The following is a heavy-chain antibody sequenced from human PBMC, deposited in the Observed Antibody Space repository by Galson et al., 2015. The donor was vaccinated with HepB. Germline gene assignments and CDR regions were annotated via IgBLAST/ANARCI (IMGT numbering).Heavy chain of an antibody. CDR1: GFTFSSYG. J-gene: IGHJ6*02. CDR3: ARVINPSIAAAGAPLLLFGMDV. V-gene: IGHV3-33*01. Sequence: SLRLSCAASGFTFSSYGMHWVRQAPGKGLEWVAVIWYDGSNKYYADSVKGRFTISRDNSKNTLYLQMNSLRAEDTAVYYCARVINPSIAAAGAPLLLFGMDVWGQGTTVTVSS. CDR2: IWYDGSNK. D-gene: IGHD6-13*01.